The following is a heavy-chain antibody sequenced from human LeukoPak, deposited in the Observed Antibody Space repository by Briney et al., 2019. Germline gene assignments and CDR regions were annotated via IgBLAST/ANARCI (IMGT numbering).Heavy chain of an antibody. CDR3: ARGKYSSSWYIDY. D-gene: IGHD6-13*01. CDR1: GGSISSGGYY. Sequence: SETLSLTCTVSGGSISSGGYYWSWIRQHPGKGLEWIGYIYYSGSTYYNPSLKGRVTISVDTSKNQFSLKLSSVTAADTAVYYCARGKYSSSWYIDYWGQGTLVTVSS. V-gene: IGHV4-31*03. J-gene: IGHJ4*02. CDR2: IYYSGST.